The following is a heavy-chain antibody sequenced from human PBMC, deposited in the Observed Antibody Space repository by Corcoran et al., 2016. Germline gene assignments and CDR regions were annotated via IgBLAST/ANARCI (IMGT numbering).Heavy chain of an antibody. D-gene: IGHD6-19*01. CDR2: INPSGGST. J-gene: IGHJ4*02. CDR1: GYTFTSYY. Sequence: QVQLVQSGAEVKKPGASVKVSCKASGYTFTSYYMHWVRQAPGQGLEWMGIINPSGGSTSYAQKFQGRVTMTRDTSTSTVYMELSSLRSEDTAVYFCAGDLGIAVAVLLYWGQGTLVTVAS. V-gene: IGHV1-46*03. CDR3: AGDLGIAVAVLLY.